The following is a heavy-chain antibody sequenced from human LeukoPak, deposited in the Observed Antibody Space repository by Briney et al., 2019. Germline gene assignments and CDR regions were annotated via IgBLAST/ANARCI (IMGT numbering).Heavy chain of an antibody. CDR3: ARRRMYYYGSGSVFDY. CDR2: INHSGST. J-gene: IGHJ4*02. D-gene: IGHD3-10*01. CDR1: GGSFSGYY. V-gene: IGHV4-34*01. Sequence: SETLSLTCAVYGGSFSGYYWSWIRQPPGKGLEWIGEINHSGSTNYNPSLKSRVTISVDTSKNQFSLKLSSVTAADTAVYYCARRRMYYYGSGSVFDYWGQGTLVTVSS.